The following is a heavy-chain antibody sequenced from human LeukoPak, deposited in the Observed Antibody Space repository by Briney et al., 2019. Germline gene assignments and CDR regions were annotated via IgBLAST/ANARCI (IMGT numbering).Heavy chain of an antibody. Sequence: PSETLSLTCTVSGYSISSGYYWGWIRQPPGKGLEWIGTTYRSGSTYSNPSLRGRVTISVDTSKNQFSLKLSSVTAADTAVYYCARTGAGYYYYMDVWGKGTTVTVSS. CDR1: GYSISSGYY. CDR2: TYRSGST. CDR3: ARTGAGYYYYMDV. D-gene: IGHD1-26*01. J-gene: IGHJ6*03. V-gene: IGHV4-38-2*02.